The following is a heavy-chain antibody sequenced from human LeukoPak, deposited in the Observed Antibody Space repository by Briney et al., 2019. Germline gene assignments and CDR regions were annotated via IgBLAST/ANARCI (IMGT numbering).Heavy chain of an antibody. J-gene: IGHJ4*02. CDR3: ARDRVPTVTMFLVY. CDR1: GYTFTGYY. Sequence: ASVKVSCKASGYTFTGYYMHWVRQAPGQGLEWMGWINPNSGGTNYAQKFQGRVTMTRDTSISTAYMELSRLRSDDTAVYYCARDRVPTVTMFLVYRGQGTLVTVSS. CDR2: INPNSGGT. V-gene: IGHV1-2*02. D-gene: IGHD4-17*01.